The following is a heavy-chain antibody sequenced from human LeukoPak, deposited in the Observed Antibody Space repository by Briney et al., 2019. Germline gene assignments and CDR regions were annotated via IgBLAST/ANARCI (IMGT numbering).Heavy chain of an antibody. CDR2: INHSGST. J-gene: IGHJ4*02. CDR3: ARGGRDYVWGSYRIDY. V-gene: IGHV4-34*01. Sequence: SETLSLTCAVYGGSFSGYYWSWIRQPPGKGLEWIGEINHSGSTNYNPSLKSRVTISVDTSKNQFSLKLSSVTAADTAVYYCARGGRDYVWGSYRIDYWGQGTLVTVSS. D-gene: IGHD3-16*02. CDR1: GGSFSGYY.